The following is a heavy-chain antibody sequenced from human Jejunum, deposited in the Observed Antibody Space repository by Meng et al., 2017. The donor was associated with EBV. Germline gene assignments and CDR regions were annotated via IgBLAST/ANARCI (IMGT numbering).Heavy chain of an antibody. CDR3: ASIHPSIDS. D-gene: IGHD2-21*01. Sequence: QLDLKERGQGLVKPPGTLSLTCAVSIGSIFSSNWWPWVRQPPGKGLEWIGEIYHSGSTNYNPSLKSRITMSLDKSKNQFSLKLRSVTAADTAVYYCASIHPSIDSWGPGTLVTVSS. CDR1: IGSIFSSNW. J-gene: IGHJ4*02. CDR2: IYHSGST. V-gene: IGHV4-4*03.